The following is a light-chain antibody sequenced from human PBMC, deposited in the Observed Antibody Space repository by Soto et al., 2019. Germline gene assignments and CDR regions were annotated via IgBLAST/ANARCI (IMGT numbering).Light chain of an antibody. V-gene: IGLV2-14*03. J-gene: IGLJ1*01. CDR2: DVS. Sequence: QSVLTQPASVSGSLGQSITISCTGTSSDVGGYNYVSWYQHHPGKAPKLIIYDVSNRPSGVSNRFSGSKSGNRASLTISGLQPEDEADYYCSSYTTSNTRQIVFGTGTKVTVL. CDR3: SSYTTSNTRQIV. CDR1: SSDVGGYNY.